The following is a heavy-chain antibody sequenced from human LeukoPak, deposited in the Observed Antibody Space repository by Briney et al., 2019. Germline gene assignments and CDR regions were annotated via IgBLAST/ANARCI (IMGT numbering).Heavy chain of an antibody. J-gene: IGHJ4*02. CDR2: ISGSGGST. CDR3: AKGPVVPAAMFYFDY. Sequence: GGSLRLSCAASGFTFSSYGMHWVRQAPGKGLEWVSAISGSGGSTYYADSVKGRFTISRDNSKNTLYLQMNSLRAEDTAVYYCAKGPVVPAAMFYFDYWGQGTLVTVSS. D-gene: IGHD2-2*01. V-gene: IGHV3-23*01. CDR1: GFTFSSYG.